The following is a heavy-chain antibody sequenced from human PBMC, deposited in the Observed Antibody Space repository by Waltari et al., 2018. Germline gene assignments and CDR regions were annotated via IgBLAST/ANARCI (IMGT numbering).Heavy chain of an antibody. V-gene: IGHV3-7*01. CDR1: GFTFSSYW. CDR3: ARDIVVVPAAMDSVGYVGRDAFDI. CDR2: IKQDGSEK. J-gene: IGHJ3*02. D-gene: IGHD2-2*01. Sequence: EVQLVESGGGLVQPGGSLRLSCAASGFTFSSYWMSWVRQAPGKGLEWVANIKQDGSEKYYVVSVKGRFTISRDNAKNSLYLQMNSLRAEDTAVYYCARDIVVVPAAMDSVGYVGRDAFDIWGQGTMVTVSS.